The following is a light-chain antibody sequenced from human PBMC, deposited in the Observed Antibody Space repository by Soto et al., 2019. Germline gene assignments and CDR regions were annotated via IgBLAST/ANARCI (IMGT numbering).Light chain of an antibody. CDR3: QQSYSTPTT. CDR1: QSISSY. Sequence: DIQMTQSPSSLSASVGDRVTITFLASQSISSYLNWYQQKPGKAPKLLIYAASSLQSGVPSRFSGSGSGTDFTLTISSLQPEDFATYYCQQSYSTPTTFGQGTKVDI. J-gene: IGKJ1*01. V-gene: IGKV1-39*01. CDR2: AAS.